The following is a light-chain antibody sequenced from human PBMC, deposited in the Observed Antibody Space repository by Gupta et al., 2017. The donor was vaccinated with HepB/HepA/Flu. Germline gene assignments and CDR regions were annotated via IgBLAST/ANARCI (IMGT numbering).Light chain of an antibody. CDR1: QSISSSY. Sequence: EIVLTQSPGTRSLSPGERATLSCRARQSISSSYLAWYQQKPGQAPRLLIYGASSRAAGVPDRFSGSGSGRDFSLTISRLEPEDFAVYFCHQYGTSPWTFGQGTKVEI. CDR2: GAS. V-gene: IGKV3-20*01. J-gene: IGKJ1*01. CDR3: HQYGTSPWT.